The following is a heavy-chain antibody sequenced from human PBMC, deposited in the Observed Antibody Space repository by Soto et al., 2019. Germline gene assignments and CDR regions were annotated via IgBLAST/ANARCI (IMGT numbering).Heavy chain of an antibody. V-gene: IGHV1-18*01. CDR1: GYTFSSYG. Sequence: GASVKVSCKASGYTFSSYGISWVRQAPGQGLEWMGWISAYNGNKNYAQKLQGRVTMTTDTSTSTADMDLRSLRSDDTAVYYCARDSPPMDVWGQGTTVTVS. CDR2: ISAYNGNK. CDR3: ARDSPPMDV. J-gene: IGHJ6*02.